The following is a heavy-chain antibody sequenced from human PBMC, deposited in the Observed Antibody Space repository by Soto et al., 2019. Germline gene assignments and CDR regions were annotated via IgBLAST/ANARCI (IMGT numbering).Heavy chain of an antibody. V-gene: IGHV3-30-3*01. CDR2: ISYDGSNK. D-gene: IGHD3-3*01. CDR3: ARSYYDFWSGYYNGPRKISPYYYYGMDV. Sequence: QPGGSLRLSCASSGFTFSSYAMHWVRQAPGKGLEWVAVISYDGSNKYYADSVEGRFTISRDNSKNTLYLQMNSLRAEDTAVYYCARSYYDFWSGYYNGPRKISPYYYYGMDVWGQGTTVTVSS. CDR1: GFTFSSYA. J-gene: IGHJ6*02.